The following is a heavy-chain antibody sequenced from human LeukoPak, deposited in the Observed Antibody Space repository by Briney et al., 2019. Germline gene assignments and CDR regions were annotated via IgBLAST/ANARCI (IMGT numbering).Heavy chain of an antibody. D-gene: IGHD5-12*01. CDR2: ISYDGSNK. CDR1: GFTFSSYG. Sequence: GGSLRLSCAASGFTFSSYGMHWVRQAPGKGLEWVAVISYDGSNKYYADSVKGRFTISRDNSKNTLYLQMNSLRAEDTAVYYFAKDPSDIVVTPVAGYFDYWGQEPWSPSPQ. J-gene: IGHJ4*01. CDR3: AKDPSDIVVTPVAGYFDY. V-gene: IGHV3-30*18.